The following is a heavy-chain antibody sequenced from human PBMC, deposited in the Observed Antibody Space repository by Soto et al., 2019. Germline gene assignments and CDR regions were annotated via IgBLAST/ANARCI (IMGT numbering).Heavy chain of an antibody. J-gene: IGHJ6*02. Sequence: EVQLLESGGGLVQPGGSLRLACAASGFTFSSYAMSWVRQAPGKGLEWVSAISGSGGSTYYADSVKGRFTISRDNSKNTLYLQMNSMRAEDTAVYYCAKCVSPRSEKTPYYYGMDVWGQGTTVTVSS. CDR1: GFTFSSYA. CDR3: AKCVSPRSEKTPYYYGMDV. CDR2: ISGSGGST. V-gene: IGHV3-23*01.